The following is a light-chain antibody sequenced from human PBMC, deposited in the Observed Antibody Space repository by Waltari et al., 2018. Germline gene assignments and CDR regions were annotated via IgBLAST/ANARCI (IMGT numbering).Light chain of an antibody. V-gene: IGKV1-33*01. CDR1: QAITNY. J-gene: IGKJ3*01. CDR2: DAS. Sequence: DIQLTQSPSSLSASVGDRVTITCLASQAITNYLNRNQQRPGKAPKLLIHDASKLETGVPSRFSGSQSGTVFTLIISNLQPEDVATYYCQRYDNLPIFAFGPGTKV. CDR3: QRYDNLPIFA.